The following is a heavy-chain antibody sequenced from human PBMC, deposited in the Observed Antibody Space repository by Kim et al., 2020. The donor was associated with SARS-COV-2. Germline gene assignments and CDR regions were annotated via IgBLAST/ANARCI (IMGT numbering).Heavy chain of an antibody. CDR1: GGSITSSTYY. J-gene: IGHJ4*02. D-gene: IGHD3-10*01. V-gene: IGHV4-39*01. CDR2: ISYSGST. Sequence: SETLSLTCTVSGGSITSSTYYWGWIHQPPGKGLEYIGSISYSGSTYYNPSLKSRVTISVDTSKNQFSLKLSSVTAADTAVYYCPRLHRFYGIDYWGQGTLVTVSS. CDR3: PRLHRFYGIDY.